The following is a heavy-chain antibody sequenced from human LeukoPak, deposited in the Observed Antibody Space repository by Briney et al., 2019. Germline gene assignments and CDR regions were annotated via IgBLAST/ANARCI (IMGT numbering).Heavy chain of an antibody. CDR3: TKDSVAAAGTAWFDP. CDR2: ISASGGST. V-gene: IGHV3-23*01. CDR1: GFTFRSHA. J-gene: IGHJ5*02. D-gene: IGHD6-13*01. Sequence: GGSLRLSCAASGFTFRSHAMSWVRQAPGKGLEWVSGISASGGSTFYADSVKGRFTISRDNSKNIVYLQMNSLRPEDTALYYCTKDSVAAAGTAWFDPWGQGTLVTVSS.